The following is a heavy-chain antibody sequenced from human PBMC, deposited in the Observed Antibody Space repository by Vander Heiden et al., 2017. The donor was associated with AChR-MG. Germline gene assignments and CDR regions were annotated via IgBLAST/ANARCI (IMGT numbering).Heavy chain of an antibody. CDR2: THHTGTT. CDR3: ARTRLQYHDY. D-gene: IGHD2-2*02. CDR1: GHFISSGYY. J-gene: IGHJ4*02. V-gene: IGHV4-38-2*01. Sequence: QVQLQESGPGLVKPSETLSLTCGVSGHFISSGYYWGWIRQPPGKGLEWIGTTHHTGTTYYYPSLKSRVTMSVDTSKNQFSLRLHSVTAADTAVYYCARTRLQYHDYWGQGPLGALAS.